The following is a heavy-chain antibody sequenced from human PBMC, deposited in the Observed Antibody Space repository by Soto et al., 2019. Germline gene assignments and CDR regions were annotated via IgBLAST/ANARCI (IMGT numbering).Heavy chain of an antibody. V-gene: IGHV3-7*01. J-gene: IGHJ4*02. CDR3: ARDPDYDILTGSDY. CDR2: IKQDGSEK. D-gene: IGHD3-9*01. Sequence: PGGSLRLSCAASGFTFSSYWMSWVRQAPGKGLEWVANIKQDGSEKYYVDSVKGRFTISRDNAKNSLYLQMNSLRAEDTAVYYCARDPDYDILTGSDYWGQGTLVTVSS. CDR1: GFTFSSYW.